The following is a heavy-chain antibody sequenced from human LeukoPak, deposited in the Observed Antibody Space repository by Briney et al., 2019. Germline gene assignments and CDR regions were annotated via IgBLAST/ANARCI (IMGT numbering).Heavy chain of an antibody. CDR2: ISSSGSTI. V-gene: IGHV3-11*01. D-gene: IGHD3-10*01. J-gene: IGHJ5*02. Sequence: GGSLRLSCAASGFTFSDYYMSWIRQAPGKGLEWVSYISSSGSTIYYADSVKGRFTISRDNAKNSLYLQMNSLRAEDTAVYYCARGRITMVRGVPENWFDPWGQGTLVTVSS. CDR3: ARGRITMVRGVPENWFDP. CDR1: GFTFSDYY.